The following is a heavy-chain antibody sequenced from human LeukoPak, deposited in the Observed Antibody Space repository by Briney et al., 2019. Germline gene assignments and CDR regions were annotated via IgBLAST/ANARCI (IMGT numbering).Heavy chain of an antibody. CDR3: AKDRSVGRTTVTNFDY. Sequence: NPGGSLRLSCAASGFTVSSNYMSWVRQAPGKGLEWVSVIYSGGSTYYADSVKGRFTISRDNSKNTLYLQMNSLRAEDTAVYYCAKDRSVGRTTVTNFDYWGQGTLVTVSS. V-gene: IGHV3-66*01. CDR2: IYSGGST. CDR1: GFTVSSNY. J-gene: IGHJ4*02. D-gene: IGHD4-17*01.